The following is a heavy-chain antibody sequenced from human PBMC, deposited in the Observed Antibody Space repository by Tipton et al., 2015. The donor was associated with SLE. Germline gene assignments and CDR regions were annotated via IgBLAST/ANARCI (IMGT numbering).Heavy chain of an antibody. Sequence: QLVQSGAEVKKPGASVKVSCKASGYTFTSYYMHWVRQAPGQGLEWMGWISAYNGNTNYAQKLQGRVTMTTDTSTSTAYMELRSLRSDDTAVYYCGKTVGATTAFDIRGQGTMVTVSS. D-gene: IGHD1-26*01. J-gene: IGHJ3*02. CDR1: GYTFTSYY. CDR2: ISAYNGNT. CDR3: GKTVGATTAFDI. V-gene: IGHV1-18*04.